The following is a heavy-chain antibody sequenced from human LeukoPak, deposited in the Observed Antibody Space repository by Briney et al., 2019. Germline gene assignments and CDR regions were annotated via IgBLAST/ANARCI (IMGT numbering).Heavy chain of an antibody. Sequence: GGSLRLSCAASGFTFSSYVMNWVRQTPGKGLEWVSSISTGSSFIYYADSVKGRFTISRDNAKNSLYLQMNSLRAEDTAVYYCARGGGTAGYYYQMDVWGQGTTVTVSS. CDR3: ARGGGTAGYYYQMDV. V-gene: IGHV3-21*01. CDR2: ISTGSSFI. CDR1: GFTFSSYV. D-gene: IGHD3-16*01. J-gene: IGHJ6*02.